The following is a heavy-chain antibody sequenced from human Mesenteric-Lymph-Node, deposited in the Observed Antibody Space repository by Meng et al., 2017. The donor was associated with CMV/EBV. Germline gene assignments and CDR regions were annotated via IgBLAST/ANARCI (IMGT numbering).Heavy chain of an antibody. V-gene: IGHV3-11*01. Sequence: SCAASGFPFRASYMRWIRQAPGKGLEWVSYISSSGSTIYYADSVKGRFTISRDNAKNSLYLQMNSLRAEDTAVYYCARATHWGQFDYWGQGTLVTVSS. CDR3: ARATHWGQFDY. D-gene: IGHD7-27*01. CDR2: ISSSGSTI. J-gene: IGHJ4*02. CDR1: GFPFRASY.